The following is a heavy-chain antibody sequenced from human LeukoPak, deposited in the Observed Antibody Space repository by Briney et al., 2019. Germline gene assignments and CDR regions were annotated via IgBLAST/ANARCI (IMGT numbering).Heavy chain of an antibody. CDR1: GFTLSSYD. CDR3: ARGVEYSSFDY. V-gene: IGHV3-13*01. D-gene: IGHD6-6*01. J-gene: IGHJ4*02. Sequence: GGSLRLSCAASGFTLSSYDMHWVRQATGKGLEWVSAIGTGGDTYYPGSVKGRFTISRENAKNSLYLQMNSLRAGDTAVYYCARGVEYSSFDYWGQGTLVTVSS. CDR2: IGTGGDT.